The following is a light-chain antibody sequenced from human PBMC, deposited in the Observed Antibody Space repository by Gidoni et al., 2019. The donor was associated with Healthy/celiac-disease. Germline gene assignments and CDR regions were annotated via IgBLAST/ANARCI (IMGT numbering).Light chain of an antibody. Sequence: SVLYSSNNKNYLAWYQQKPGQPPKLLIYWASTRESGVPDRFSGSGSGTDFTLTISSLQAEDVAVYYCQQYYSTPWTFGQVTKVEIK. J-gene: IGKJ1*01. CDR1: SVLYSSNNKNY. CDR3: QQYYSTPWT. V-gene: IGKV4-1*01. CDR2: WAS.